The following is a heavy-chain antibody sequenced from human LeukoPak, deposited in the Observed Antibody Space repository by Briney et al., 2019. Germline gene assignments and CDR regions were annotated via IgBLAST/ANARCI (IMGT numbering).Heavy chain of an antibody. J-gene: IGHJ4*02. CDR2: INPNSGGT. CDR1: GYTFTGYY. D-gene: IGHD3-10*01. Sequence: ASVKVSCKASGYTFTGYYIHWVRQAPGQGLEWMGWINPNSGGTIYTQKFQARVTMTRDTSISTVYMDLNRLRSDDTAVFYCAVWFGELSRYYWGQGTLVTVSS. CDR3: AVWFGELSRYY. V-gene: IGHV1-2*02.